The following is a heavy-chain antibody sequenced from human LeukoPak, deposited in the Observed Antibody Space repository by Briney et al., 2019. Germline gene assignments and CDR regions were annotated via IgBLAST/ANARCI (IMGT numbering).Heavy chain of an antibody. CDR1: GYSISSGYY. D-gene: IGHD3-16*01. J-gene: IGHJ4*02. V-gene: IGHV4-38-2*01. CDR3: ARVWGDQSSFDY. Sequence: SETLSLTCAVSGYSISSGYYWGWIRQHPGQGLEWIGSIYHSGSTYYNPSLKSRVTISVDTSKNQFSLKLSSVTAADTAVYYCARVWGDQSSFDYWGQGTLVTVSS. CDR2: IYHSGST.